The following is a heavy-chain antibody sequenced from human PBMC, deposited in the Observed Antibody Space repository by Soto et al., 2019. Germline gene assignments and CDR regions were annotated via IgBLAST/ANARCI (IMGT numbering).Heavy chain of an antibody. J-gene: IGHJ6*02. Sequence: QVQLVQSGAEVKKPGSSVRVSCKASGTIFSSYTISWVRQAPGQGLEWMGRIIPILGETNSAQKFQGRVPLNEDKSTNTAYMQLNSLRLEATAVYYCARGLGGRMDDWGQGTTVTVSS. CDR3: ARGLGGRMDD. D-gene: IGHD3-16*01. V-gene: IGHV1-69*08. CDR1: GTIFSSYT. CDR2: IIPILGET.